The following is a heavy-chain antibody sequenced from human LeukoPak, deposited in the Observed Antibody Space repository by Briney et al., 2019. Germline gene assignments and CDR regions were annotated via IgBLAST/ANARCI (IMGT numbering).Heavy chain of an antibody. CDR3: AFVVVPAAADLPYYYYYYMDV. CDR2: IIPIFGTA. J-gene: IGHJ6*03. V-gene: IGHV1-69*13. CDR1: GGTFNSYA. D-gene: IGHD2-2*01. Sequence: GASVKVSCKASGGTFNSYAISWVRQAPGQGLEWMGGIIPIFGTANYAQKFQGRVTITADESTSTAYMELSSLRSEDTAVYYCAFVVVPAAADLPYYYYYYMDVWGKGTTVTVSS.